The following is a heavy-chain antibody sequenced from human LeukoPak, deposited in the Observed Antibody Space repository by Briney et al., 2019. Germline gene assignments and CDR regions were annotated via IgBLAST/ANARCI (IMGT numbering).Heavy chain of an antibody. J-gene: IGHJ4*02. D-gene: IGHD2-15*01. CDR1: GFTFSNYV. CDR2: ISGNSDGA. V-gene: IGHV3-23*01. CDR3: AREADYCSGGSCELPFDY. Sequence: GGSLRLSCAASGFTFSNYVMGWVRQAPGKGLEWVSAISGNSDGADYADSVRRRFTISRDNAKNSLYLQMNSLRAEDTAVYYCAREADYCSGGSCELPFDYWGQGTLVTVSS.